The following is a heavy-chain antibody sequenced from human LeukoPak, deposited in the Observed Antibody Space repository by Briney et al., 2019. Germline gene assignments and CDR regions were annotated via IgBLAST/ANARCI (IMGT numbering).Heavy chain of an antibody. J-gene: IGHJ6*02. D-gene: IGHD2-15*01. V-gene: IGHV4-59*01. CDR1: GGSFSSYH. Sequence: SETLSLTCTLSGGSFSSYHWSWIRQPPGKELEWLGYIFYSGTTKYNPSLKSRVTISVDTSKIQFSLKVNSVTAADTAVYYCARVSCSGGSCYSGDHYGMDVWGQGTSVTVSS. CDR2: IFYSGTT. CDR3: ARVSCSGGSCYSGDHYGMDV.